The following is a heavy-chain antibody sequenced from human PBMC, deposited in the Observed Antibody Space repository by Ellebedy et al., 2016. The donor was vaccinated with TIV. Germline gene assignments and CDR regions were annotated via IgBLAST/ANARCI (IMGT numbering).Heavy chain of an antibody. J-gene: IGHJ5*02. CDR3: ARGGCSGGSCYEGNWFDP. Sequence: SETLSLTXAVYGGSFSGYYWSWIRQPPGKGLEWIGEINHSGSTNYNPSLKSRVTISVDTSKNQFSLKLSSVTAADTAVYYCARGGCSGGSCYEGNWFDPWGQGTLVTVSS. D-gene: IGHD2-15*01. V-gene: IGHV4-34*01. CDR2: INHSGST. CDR1: GGSFSGYY.